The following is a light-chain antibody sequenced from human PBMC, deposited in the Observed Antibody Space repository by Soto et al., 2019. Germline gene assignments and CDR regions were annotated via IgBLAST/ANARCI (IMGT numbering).Light chain of an antibody. V-gene: IGLV2-23*01. CDR2: EGS. Sequence: QSVLTQPASVSGSPGQSITISCTGTSSDVASDNLVSWYQQHPGKAPKLMIYEGSKRPSGVSDRFSGSKSGNTASLTISGLQAEDEADYYCCSYAGSSPYVFGTGTKVTVL. J-gene: IGLJ1*01. CDR3: CSYAGSSPYV. CDR1: SSDVASDNL.